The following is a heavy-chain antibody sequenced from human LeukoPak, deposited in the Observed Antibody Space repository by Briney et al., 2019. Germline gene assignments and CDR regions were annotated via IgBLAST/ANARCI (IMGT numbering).Heavy chain of an antibody. D-gene: IGHD1-26*01. V-gene: IGHV3-7*01. CDR1: GFIFSSYW. CDR2: IKQDGSEK. Sequence: GGSLRLSCAASGFIFSSYWMSWVRQAPGKGLEWVANIKQDGSEKYYMDSVKGRFTISRDNAKNSLYLQMNSLRAEDMAVYYCARDQWELPYWGQGTLVTVSS. J-gene: IGHJ4*02. CDR3: ARDQWELPY.